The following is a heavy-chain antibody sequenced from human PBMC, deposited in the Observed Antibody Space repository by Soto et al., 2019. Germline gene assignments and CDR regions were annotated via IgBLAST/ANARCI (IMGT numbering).Heavy chain of an antibody. Sequence: QITLKESGPTLVKPTQTLTLTCTFSGFSLSTSGVGVGWIRQPPGKALEWLALIYWDDDKRYSPSLKSRLTIPKGTSKHQVVLTVTNMDRVDTATYYCAHSSRADWALPLDYWGQGTLVTVSS. CDR1: GFSLSTSGVG. CDR2: IYWDDDK. J-gene: IGHJ4*02. V-gene: IGHV2-5*02. D-gene: IGHD3-9*01. CDR3: AHSSRADWALPLDY.